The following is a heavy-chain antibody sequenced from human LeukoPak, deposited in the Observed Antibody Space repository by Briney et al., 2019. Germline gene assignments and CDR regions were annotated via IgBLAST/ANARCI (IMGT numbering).Heavy chain of an antibody. J-gene: IGHJ4*02. D-gene: IGHD4-17*01. CDR2: IDHSGST. V-gene: IGHV4-4*02. Sequence: GSLRLSCAASGFTFSSYAMSWVRQPPGKGLEWIGEIDHSGSTNNNPSLKSRVTISVDTSKNQFSLKLSSVTAADTAVYYCARRYKDYGDWFDYWGQGTLVTVSS. CDR3: ARRYKDYGDWFDY. CDR1: GFTFSSYA.